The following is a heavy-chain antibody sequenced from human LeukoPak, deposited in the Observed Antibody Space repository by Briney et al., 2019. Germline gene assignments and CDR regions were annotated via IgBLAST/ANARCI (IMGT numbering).Heavy chain of an antibody. V-gene: IGHV3-7*01. Sequence: GGSLRLSCAASGFTFSSYWMSWVRQAPGKGLEWVANIKQDGSEKYYVDSVKGRFTISRDNAKNSLYLQMNSLRAEDTAVYYCARDKTRIAARRFDYWGQGTLVTVSS. J-gene: IGHJ4*02. CDR1: GFTFSSYW. CDR3: ARDKTRIAARRFDY. D-gene: IGHD6-6*01. CDR2: IKQDGSEK.